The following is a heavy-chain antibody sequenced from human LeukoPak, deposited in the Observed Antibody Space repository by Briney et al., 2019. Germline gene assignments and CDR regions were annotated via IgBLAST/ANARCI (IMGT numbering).Heavy chain of an antibody. D-gene: IGHD4-17*01. CDR3: ARVGDYGEVDY. CDR2: INHSGSS. CDR1: GGSFSGYY. J-gene: IGHJ4*02. Sequence: SETLSLTCAVYGGSFSGYYWSWIRQPPGKGLEWIGEINHSGSSNYNPSLKSRATISVDTSKNRFSLKLSSVTAADTAVYYCARVGDYGEVDYWGQGTLVTVSS. V-gene: IGHV4-34*09.